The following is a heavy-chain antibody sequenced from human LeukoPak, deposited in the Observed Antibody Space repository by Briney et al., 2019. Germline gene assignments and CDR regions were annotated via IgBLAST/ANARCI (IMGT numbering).Heavy chain of an antibody. CDR1: GGSISSYY. CDR3: ARYCSGGICYSRAFDY. D-gene: IGHD2-15*01. CDR2: IYYSGTT. V-gene: IGHV4-59*01. Sequence: SETLSLTCTVSGGSISSYYWSWIRRSPGKGLEWIGYIYYSGTTSYNPSLKSRVTISVDTSKNQFSLKLTSVTAADTAVYYCARYCSGGICYSRAFDYWGQGTLVTVSS. J-gene: IGHJ4*02.